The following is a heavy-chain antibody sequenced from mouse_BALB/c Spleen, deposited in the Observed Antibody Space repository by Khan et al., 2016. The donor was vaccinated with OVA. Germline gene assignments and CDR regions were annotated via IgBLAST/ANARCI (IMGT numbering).Heavy chain of an antibody. CDR2: ISYSGST. Sequence: DVELQESGPGLVKPSQSLSLTCTVTGYSITSGYGWNWIRQFPGNKLEWMGYISYSGSTNYNPSLKSRISITRDTSKNQFFLQLNSVTTEDTATYYCARTARIKYWGQGTTLTVSS. J-gene: IGHJ2*01. CDR3: ARTARIKY. CDR1: GYSITSGYG. V-gene: IGHV3-2*02. D-gene: IGHD1-2*01.